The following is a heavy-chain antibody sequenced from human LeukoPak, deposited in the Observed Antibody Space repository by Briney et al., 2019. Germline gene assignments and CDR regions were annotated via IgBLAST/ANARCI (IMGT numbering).Heavy chain of an antibody. V-gene: IGHV4-30-2*03. CDR1: GGSLSTGGNY. CDR3: ARQAYSGYDQDAFDI. D-gene: IGHD5-12*01. J-gene: IGHJ3*02. Sequence: SETLSLTCTISGGSLSTGGNYWSWIRQPPGKGLEWIGYIYHGGTTYYNPSLKSRVTISVDTSKNQFSLKLSSVTAADTAVYYCARQAYSGYDQDAFDIWGQGTMVTVSS. CDR2: IYHGGTT.